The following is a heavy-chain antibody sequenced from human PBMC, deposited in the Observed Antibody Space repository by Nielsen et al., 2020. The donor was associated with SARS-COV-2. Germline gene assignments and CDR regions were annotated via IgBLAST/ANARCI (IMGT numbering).Heavy chain of an antibody. CDR2: ITPNSGAT. Sequence: ASVKVSCKASGYTFTGSYVHWVRQAPGQGLEWMGRITPNSGATNYAQKFQGRVTMTRDTSISTAYMEVTRLRSDDTAVYYCARGGSIPARPLDYWGLGTLVTVSS. CDR1: GYTFTGSY. J-gene: IGHJ4*02. D-gene: IGHD6-6*01. CDR3: ARGGSIPARPLDY. V-gene: IGHV1-2*06.